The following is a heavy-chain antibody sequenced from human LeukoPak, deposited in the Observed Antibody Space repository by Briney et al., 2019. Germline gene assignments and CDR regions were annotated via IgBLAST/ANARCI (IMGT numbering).Heavy chain of an antibody. CDR2: IGTAGDT. CDR1: GFTFTNYD. Sequence: GGSLGLSCAASGFTFTNYDMHWVRQVTGKGLEWVSGIGTAGDTYYPDSVKGRFTISRENAENSLYLQMSNLRAGDTAVYFCARGDGSGSWDYFDYWSQGALVTVSS. J-gene: IGHJ4*02. CDR3: ARGDGSGSWDYFDY. D-gene: IGHD3-10*01. V-gene: IGHV3-13*01.